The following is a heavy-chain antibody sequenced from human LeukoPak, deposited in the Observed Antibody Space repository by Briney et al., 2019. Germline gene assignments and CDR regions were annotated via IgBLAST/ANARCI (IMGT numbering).Heavy chain of an antibody. CDR1: GYTFTSYG. V-gene: IGHV1-18*01. CDR3: ARDRWRPDYYDSSGYYYDFDY. J-gene: IGHJ4*02. Sequence: ASVKVTCKASGYTFTSYGISWVRQAPGQGLEWMGWISAYNGNTNYAQKLQGRVTMTTDTSTSTAYMELRSLRSDDTAVYYCARDRWRPDYYDSSGYYYDFDYWGQGTLVTVSS. CDR2: ISAYNGNT. D-gene: IGHD3-22*01.